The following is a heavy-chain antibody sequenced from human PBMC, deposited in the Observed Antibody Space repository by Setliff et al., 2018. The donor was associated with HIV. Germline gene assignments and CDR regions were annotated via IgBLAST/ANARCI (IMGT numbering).Heavy chain of an antibody. J-gene: IGHJ1*01. Sequence: GGSLRLSCAAYGFTFDDFGMSWVRQAPGKGLEWVSGINWNGGSTGYADSVKGRFTISRDNAKNSLYLQMNSLRAEDTALYSRAREGPTVTTRYFRHWGQGTLVTVSS. V-gene: IGHV3-20*04. D-gene: IGHD4-17*01. CDR2: INWNGGST. CDR3: AREGPTVTTRYFRH. CDR1: GFTFDDFG.